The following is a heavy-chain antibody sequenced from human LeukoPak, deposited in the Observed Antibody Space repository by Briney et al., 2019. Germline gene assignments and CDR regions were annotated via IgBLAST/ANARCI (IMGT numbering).Heavy chain of an antibody. CDR2: INAGNGNT. D-gene: IGHD6-13*01. CDR1: GYTFTSYA. CDR3: ARTEGIAAAVPFDY. Sequence: ASVKVSCKASGYTFTSYAMHWVRQAPGQRLEWMGWINAGNGNTKYSQKFQGRVTMTTDTSTSTAYMELRSLRSDDTAVYYCARTEGIAAAVPFDYWGQGILVTVSS. J-gene: IGHJ4*02. V-gene: IGHV1-3*01.